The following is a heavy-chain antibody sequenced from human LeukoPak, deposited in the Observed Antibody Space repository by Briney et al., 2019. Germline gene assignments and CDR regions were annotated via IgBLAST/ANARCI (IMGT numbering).Heavy chain of an antibody. V-gene: IGHV3-48*04. D-gene: IGHD7-27*01. CDR1: GFTFSSYS. CDR2: IGSGGNTM. Sequence: GGSLRLSCAASGFTFSSYSMNWGRPAPGKGLEWVSDIGSGGNTMYYADSVKGRFTISRDNAKNSLYLQMNSLRAEDTAVYYCARDPPGAHFDYWGQGTLVTVSS. J-gene: IGHJ4*02. CDR3: ARDPPGAHFDY.